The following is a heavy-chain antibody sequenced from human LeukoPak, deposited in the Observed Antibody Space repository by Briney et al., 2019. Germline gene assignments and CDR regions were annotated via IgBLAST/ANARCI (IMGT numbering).Heavy chain of an antibody. CDR2: IYYSGST. D-gene: IGHD3-22*01. J-gene: IGHJ4*02. V-gene: IGHV4-61*05. Sequence: SETLSLTCTVSGGSISSSSYFWGWIRQPPGKGLEWIGYIYYSGSTNYNPSLKSRVTISVDTSKNQFSLKLRSVTAADTAVYYCARVTGYMIEDYFDYWGQGTLVTVSS. CDR1: GGSISSSSYF. CDR3: ARVTGYMIEDYFDY.